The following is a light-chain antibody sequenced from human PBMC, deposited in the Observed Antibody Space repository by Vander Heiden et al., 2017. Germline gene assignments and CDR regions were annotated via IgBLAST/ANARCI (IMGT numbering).Light chain of an antibody. CDR3: QQYGSGFT. J-gene: IGKJ3*01. V-gene: IGKV3-20*01. Sequence: EIVLTQSPGTLSLSPGERATLSCRASQSVSSSYLAWYQQKPGQAPRLLIYGASSRATGIPDRFSGSGSGTDFTLTISRLEPEDFAVYYCQQYGSGFTFGPGTKVEIK. CDR2: GAS. CDR1: QSVSSSY.